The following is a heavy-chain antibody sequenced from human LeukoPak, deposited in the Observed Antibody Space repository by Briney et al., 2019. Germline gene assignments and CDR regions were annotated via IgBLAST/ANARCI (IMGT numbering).Heavy chain of an antibody. D-gene: IGHD1-26*01. J-gene: IGHJ4*02. CDR2: INPSGGST. V-gene: IGHV1-46*01. CDR3: ARSVVGANVDY. Sequence: GASVKVSXKASGYTFTSYYMHWVRQAPGQGLEWMGIINPSGGSTSYAQKFQGRVTMTRDTSTSTVYMELSSLRSEDTAVYYCARSVVGANVDYWGQGTLVTVSS. CDR1: GYTFTSYY.